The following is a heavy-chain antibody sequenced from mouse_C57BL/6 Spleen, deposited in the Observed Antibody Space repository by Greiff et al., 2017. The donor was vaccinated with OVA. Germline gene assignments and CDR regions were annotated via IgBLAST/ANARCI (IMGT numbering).Heavy chain of an antibody. CDR3: ARSYVGCAY. V-gene: IGHV1-69*01. Sequence: QVQLQQPGAELVMPGASVKLSCKASGYTFTSYWMHWVKQRPGQGLEWIGEIDPSDSYTNYNQKFKGKSTLTVDKSSSTAYMQLSSLTSEDSAVYYCARSYVGCAYWGQGTLVTVSA. CDR1: GYTFTSYW. CDR2: IDPSDSYT. J-gene: IGHJ3*01. D-gene: IGHD6-5*01.